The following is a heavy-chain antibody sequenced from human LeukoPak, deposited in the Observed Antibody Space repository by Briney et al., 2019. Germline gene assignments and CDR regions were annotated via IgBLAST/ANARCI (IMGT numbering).Heavy chain of an antibody. Sequence: SETLSLTCTVSGGSISSYYWSWIRQPPGKGLEWIGYIYYSGSTNYNPSLKSRVTISVDTSKNQFSLKLSSVTAADTAVYYCARGRMVRGVIITWYYFDYWGQGTLVTVSS. J-gene: IGHJ4*02. CDR2: IYYSGST. V-gene: IGHV4-59*12. D-gene: IGHD3-10*01. CDR1: GGSISSYY. CDR3: ARGRMVRGVIITWYYFDY.